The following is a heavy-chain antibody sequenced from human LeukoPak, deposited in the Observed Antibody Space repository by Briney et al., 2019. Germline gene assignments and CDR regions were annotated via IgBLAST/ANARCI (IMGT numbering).Heavy chain of an antibody. Sequence: GGSLRLSCAASGITFSSYGMSWVRQAPGKGLEWVSSISSTGGTTYYADSVKGRFTISRDNSKNTLYLQMNSLRAEDTAVYYCAKAGAVVVVAAKYFDYWGQGTLVTVSS. J-gene: IGHJ4*02. D-gene: IGHD2-15*01. CDR2: ISSTGGTT. CDR1: GITFSSYG. CDR3: AKAGAVVVVAAKYFDY. V-gene: IGHV3-23*01.